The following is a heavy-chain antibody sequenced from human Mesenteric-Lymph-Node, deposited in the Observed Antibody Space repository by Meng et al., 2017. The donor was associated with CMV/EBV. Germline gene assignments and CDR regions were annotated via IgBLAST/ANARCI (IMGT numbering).Heavy chain of an antibody. J-gene: IGHJ4*02. Sequence: GSLRLSCAVYGGSFSGYYWSWIRQPPGKGLEWIGEINHSGSTNYNPSLKSRVTISVDTSKNQFSLKLSSVTAADTAVYYCARVGRPSAARPLDYWGQGTLVTVSS. D-gene: IGHD6-6*01. CDR1: GGSFSGYY. V-gene: IGHV4-34*01. CDR3: ARVGRPSAARPLDY. CDR2: INHSGST.